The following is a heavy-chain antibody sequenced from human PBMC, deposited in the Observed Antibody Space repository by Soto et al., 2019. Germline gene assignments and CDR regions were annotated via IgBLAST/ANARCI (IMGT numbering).Heavy chain of an antibody. V-gene: IGHV4-59*01. Sequence: SETLSLTCTVSGGSISSYYWSWIRQPPGKGLEWIGYIYYSGSTNYNPSLKSRVTISVDTSKNQFSLKLSSVTAADTAVYYCASSEQLVYGMDVWGQGTTVTVSS. CDR1: GGSISSYY. CDR3: ASSEQLVYGMDV. D-gene: IGHD6-13*01. J-gene: IGHJ6*02. CDR2: IYYSGST.